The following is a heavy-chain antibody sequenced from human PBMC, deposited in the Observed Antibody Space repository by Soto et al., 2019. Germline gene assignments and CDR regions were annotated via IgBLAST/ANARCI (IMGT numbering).Heavy chain of an antibody. Sequence: QVQLVESGGGVVQPGRSLRLSCAASGFTFSSYGMHWVRQAPGKGLEWVAVISYDGSNKYYVDSVKGRFTISRDKSKNTLYLQMNSLRAEDTAVYYCAKSGSGPVAWGGFDPWGQGTLVTVSS. CDR2: ISYDGSNK. CDR1: GFTFSSYG. D-gene: IGHD3-10*01. J-gene: IGHJ5*02. V-gene: IGHV3-30*18. CDR3: AKSGSGPVAWGGFDP.